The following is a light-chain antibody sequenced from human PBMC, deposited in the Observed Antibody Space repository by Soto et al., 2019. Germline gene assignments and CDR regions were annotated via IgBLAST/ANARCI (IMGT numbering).Light chain of an antibody. CDR3: SSYTSSSTLI. CDR2: DVS. CDR1: SSDVGGYNY. Sequence: QSALTQPASVSGSPGQSITISCTGTSSDVGGYNYVSWYQQHPGKAPKLMIYDVSNRPSGVSNRFSGSKSGNTASLTISGLQAEDEAEYYCSSYTSSSTLIFGTRTKVTV. V-gene: IGLV2-14*01. J-gene: IGLJ1*01.